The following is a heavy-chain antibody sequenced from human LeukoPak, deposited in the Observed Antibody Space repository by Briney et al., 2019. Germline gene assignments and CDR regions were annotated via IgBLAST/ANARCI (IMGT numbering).Heavy chain of an antibody. J-gene: IGHJ6*03. CDR3: ARERLWSSGYPVPFSHYCMDV. CDR1: GGSFSGYY. CDR2: INHSGST. D-gene: IGHD3-22*01. Sequence: SETLSLTCAVYGGSFSGYYWSWIRQPPGKGLEWIGEINHSGSTNYNPSLKSRVTISVDTSKNQFSLKLSSVTAADTAVYYCARERLWSSGYPVPFSHYCMDVWGKGTTVTVSS. V-gene: IGHV4-34*01.